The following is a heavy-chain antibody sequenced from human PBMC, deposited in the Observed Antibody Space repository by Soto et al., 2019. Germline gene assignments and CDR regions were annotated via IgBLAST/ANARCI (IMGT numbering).Heavy chain of an antibody. D-gene: IGHD2-15*01. J-gene: IGHJ4*02. Sequence: QVQLVQSGAEVKKPGSSVKVSCKASGGTFSSYAISWVRQAPGQGLEWMGGIIPIFGTANYAQKFQGRVTITADESTSRAYLELSSLRSEDTAVDYCASGSGNGVVAASRTNYWGQGTLVTVSS. CDR1: GGTFSSYA. V-gene: IGHV1-69*12. CDR3: ASGSGNGVVAASRTNY. CDR2: IIPIFGTA.